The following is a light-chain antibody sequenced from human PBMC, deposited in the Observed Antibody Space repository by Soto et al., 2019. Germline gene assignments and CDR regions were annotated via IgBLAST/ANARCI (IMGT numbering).Light chain of an antibody. Sequence: QSVLTQPASVFGSPGQSITISCTGTSSDVGSYNLVSWYQQHPGKAPKLMIYEGSKRPSGVSNRFSGSKSGNTASLTISGLQAEDEADYYCCSYAGSSTDVFGTGTKVTVL. CDR3: CSYAGSSTDV. CDR1: SSDVGSYNL. CDR2: EGS. V-gene: IGLV2-23*01. J-gene: IGLJ1*01.